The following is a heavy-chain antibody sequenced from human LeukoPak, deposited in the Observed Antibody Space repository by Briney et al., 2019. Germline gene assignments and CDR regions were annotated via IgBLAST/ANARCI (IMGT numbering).Heavy chain of an antibody. J-gene: IGHJ4*02. V-gene: IGHV4-34*01. D-gene: IGHD3-10*01. CDR2: INHSGST. CDR3: ARRRITMVRGSIWAPYYFDY. CDR1: GFTFSSYG. Sequence: GSLRLSCAAFGFTFSSYGMHWVRQAPGKGLEWVGEINHSGSTNYNPSLQSRVTISVDTSKNQFSLKLSSVTAADTAVYYCARRRITMVRGSIWAPYYFDYWGQGTLVTVSS.